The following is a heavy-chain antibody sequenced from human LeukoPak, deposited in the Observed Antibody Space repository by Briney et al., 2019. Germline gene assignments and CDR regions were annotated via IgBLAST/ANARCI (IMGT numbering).Heavy chain of an antibody. J-gene: IGHJ4*02. CDR1: GYTFTSYA. CDR2: INTNTGNP. D-gene: IGHD5-24*01. Sequence: GASVKVSCKDSGYTFTSYAMNWVRQAPGQGLEWMGWINTNTGNPTYAQGFTGRYVFSLDTSVSTAYLQISSLKAEDTAVYYCAREKMATIRAFGYWGQGTLVTVSS. CDR3: AREKMATIRAFGY. V-gene: IGHV7-4-1*02.